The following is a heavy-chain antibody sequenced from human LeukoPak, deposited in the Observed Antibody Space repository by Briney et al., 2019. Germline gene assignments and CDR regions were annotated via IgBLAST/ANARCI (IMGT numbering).Heavy chain of an antibody. CDR3: AKDHPGDYGDYRYFDY. D-gene: IGHD4-17*01. Sequence: PGGSLRLSCEGSGFTFSNYWMGWVRQAPGKGLQWVANIKTDGSEKYYVDSVKGRFTTSRDNAKNSLYLQMNSLRAEDTAVYYCAKDHPGDYGDYRYFDYWGQGTLVTVSS. J-gene: IGHJ4*02. CDR1: GFTFSNYW. CDR2: IKTDGSEK. V-gene: IGHV3-7*01.